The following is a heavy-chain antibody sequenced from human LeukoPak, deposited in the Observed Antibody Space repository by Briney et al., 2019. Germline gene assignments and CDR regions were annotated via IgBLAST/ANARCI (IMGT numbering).Heavy chain of an antibody. CDR2: ISGSGGST. J-gene: IGHJ3*02. CDR3: AKERYYYDSSGPYDAFDI. V-gene: IGHV3-23*01. CDR1: GFTFSSYA. Sequence: GGSLRLSCAASGFTFSSYAMSWVRQAPGKGLEWVSAISGSGGSTYYADSVKGRFTISRDNSKNTLYLQMNSLRGEDTAVYYCAKERYYYDSSGPYDAFDIWGQGTMVTVSS. D-gene: IGHD3-22*01.